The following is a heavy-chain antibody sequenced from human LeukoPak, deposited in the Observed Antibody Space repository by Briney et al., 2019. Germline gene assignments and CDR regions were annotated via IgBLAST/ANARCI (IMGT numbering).Heavy chain of an antibody. CDR1: GGSISSYY. D-gene: IGHD6-13*01. V-gene: IGHV4-59*13. J-gene: IGHJ4*02. Sequence: SETLSLTCTVSGGSISSYYWSWIRQSPGKGLEWIGYIYYSGTTKYNPSLRSRVTISVDTSKNQFSLKLRSVTDADTAVYHCARGGSSSWRIGYYFDFWGQGTLVTVSS. CDR3: ARGGSSSWRIGYYFDF. CDR2: IYYSGTT.